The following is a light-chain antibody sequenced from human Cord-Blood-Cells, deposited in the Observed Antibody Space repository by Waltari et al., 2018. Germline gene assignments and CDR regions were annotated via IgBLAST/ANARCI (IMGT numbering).Light chain of an antibody. CDR1: SSDVGGASF. Sequence: QSALTQPASVSGSPGQSIASPCTGTSSDVGGASFVSWYQQHPGKAPKLMIYEGSKRPSGVSNRFSGSKSGNTASLTISGLQAEDEADYYCCSYAGSSTLVFGGGTKLTVL. J-gene: IGLJ2*01. CDR3: CSYAGSSTLV. V-gene: IGLV2-23*01. CDR2: EGS.